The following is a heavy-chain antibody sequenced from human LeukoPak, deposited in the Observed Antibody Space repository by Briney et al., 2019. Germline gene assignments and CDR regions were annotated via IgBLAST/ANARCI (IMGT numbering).Heavy chain of an antibody. CDR1: GFTFSSYA. CDR3: ASQTPHYYYYYMDV. Sequence: GGSLRLSCAASGFTFSSYAMSWVRQAPGKGLDWVSVISGSGGSTYYADSVKGRFTISRDNSKNTLYLQINSLRAEDTAVYYCASQTPHYYYYYMDVWGKGTTVTISS. J-gene: IGHJ6*03. CDR2: ISGSGGST. V-gene: IGHV3-23*01.